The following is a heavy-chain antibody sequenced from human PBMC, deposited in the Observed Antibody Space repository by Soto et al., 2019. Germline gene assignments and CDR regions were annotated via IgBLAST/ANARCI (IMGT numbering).Heavy chain of an antibody. Sequence: SETLSITCTVSGGSISSYYWSWIRQPPGKGLEWIGYIYYSGSTNYNPSLKSRVTISVDTSKNQFSLKLSSVTAADTAVYYCVRGLGRWTYYIDVRGKGTTVTVSS. V-gene: IGHV4-59*01. CDR3: VRGLGRWTYYIDV. J-gene: IGHJ6*03. CDR2: IYYSGST. CDR1: GGSISSYY. D-gene: IGHD3-16*01.